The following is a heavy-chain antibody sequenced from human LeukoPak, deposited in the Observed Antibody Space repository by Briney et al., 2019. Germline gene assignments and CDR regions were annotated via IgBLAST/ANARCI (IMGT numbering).Heavy chain of an antibody. V-gene: IGHV4-4*02. CDR1: GGSISSSNW. CDR3: AREPGIAVAGAHYGMDV. D-gene: IGHD6-19*01. Sequence: SGTLSLTCAVSGGSISSSNWWSWVRPPPGKGREWIGEIYHSGSTNYNPSLRRRVTISVDKSKNQFSLKLSSVTAADTAVYYCAREPGIAVAGAHYGMDVWGKGTTVTVSS. CDR2: IYHSGST. J-gene: IGHJ6*04.